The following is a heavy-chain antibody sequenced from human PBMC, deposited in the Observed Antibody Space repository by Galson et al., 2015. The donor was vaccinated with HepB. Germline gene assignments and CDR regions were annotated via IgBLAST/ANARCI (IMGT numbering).Heavy chain of an antibody. CDR3: ARGGDIVVVVAASPPNYYYMDV. CDR2: IIPILGIA. D-gene: IGHD2-15*01. CDR1: GGTFSSYA. V-gene: IGHV1-69*10. Sequence: SVKVSCKASGGTFSSYAISWVRQAPGQGLEWMGGIIPILGIANYAQKFQGRVTITADKSTSTAYMELSSLRSEDTAVYYCARGGDIVVVVAASPPNYYYMDVWGKGTTVTVSS. J-gene: IGHJ6*03.